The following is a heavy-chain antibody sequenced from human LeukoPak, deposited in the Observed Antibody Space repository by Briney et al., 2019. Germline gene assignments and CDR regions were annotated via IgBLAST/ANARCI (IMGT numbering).Heavy chain of an antibody. V-gene: IGHV3-74*01. CDR3: ARGRLWKIDY. CDR1: GLTFSSYW. Sequence: GGSLRLSCAASGLTFSSYWMHWVRQAPGKGLVWVSRINRDGSSTTYADSVKGRVTISRDNTKNTVSLQMNSLRAEDTAVYYWARGRLWKIDYWGQGTLVTVSS. J-gene: IGHJ4*02. D-gene: IGHD3-3*01. CDR2: INRDGSST.